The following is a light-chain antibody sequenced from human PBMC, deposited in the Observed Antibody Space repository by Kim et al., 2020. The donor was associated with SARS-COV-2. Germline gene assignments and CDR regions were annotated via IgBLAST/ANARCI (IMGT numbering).Light chain of an antibody. Sequence: PGGTVTLTCASSAGAVTSAHFPNWLQQRPGQAPRTLIYSTDNKQSWTPARFSGSLLGGKAALTLSGVQPEDEAQYYCLLYYGGVWVFCGGTQLTVL. CDR2: STD. CDR3: LLYYGGVWV. J-gene: IGLJ3*02. V-gene: IGLV7-43*01. CDR1: AGAVTSAHF.